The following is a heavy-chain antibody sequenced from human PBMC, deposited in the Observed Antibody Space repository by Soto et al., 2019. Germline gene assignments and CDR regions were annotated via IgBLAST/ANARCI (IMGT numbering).Heavy chain of an antibody. Sequence: LRLSCAASGFTFSSYTMSWVRQAPGKRLEWVSGISATGGSTYYADSVKGRFTFSRDNSKNTLYLQMNSLRAEDTAVYYCAKGFIRDCGGDCTVDTWGQGTLVTV. V-gene: IGHV3-23*01. CDR2: ISATGGST. J-gene: IGHJ5*02. CDR1: GFTFSSYT. D-gene: IGHD2-21*02. CDR3: AKGFIRDCGGDCTVDT.